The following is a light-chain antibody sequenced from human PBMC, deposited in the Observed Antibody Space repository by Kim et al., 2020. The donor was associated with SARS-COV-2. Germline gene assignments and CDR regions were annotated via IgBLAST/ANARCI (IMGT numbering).Light chain of an antibody. J-gene: IGLJ1*01. CDR3: SSYTTIYSYV. CDR2: GVT. Sequence: GEPRPSSCTGNRSGVGGFDYVSWYQQRPGKAPKLLIYGVTHRPSGFPDRFSGSKSGNTASLTISGLQAEDEADYYCSSYTTIYSYVFGTGTKVTVL. V-gene: IGLV2-14*03. CDR1: RSGVGGFDY.